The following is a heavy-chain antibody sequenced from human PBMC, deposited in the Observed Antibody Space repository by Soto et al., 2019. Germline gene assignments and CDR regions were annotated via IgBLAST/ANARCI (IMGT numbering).Heavy chain of an antibody. CDR1: GFTFSSYA. V-gene: IGHV3-23*01. CDR2: ISGSGGST. D-gene: IGHD2-2*01. Sequence: PGGSLRLSCAASGFTFSSYAMSWVRQAPGKGLEWVSAISGSGGSTYYADSVKGRFTISRANSKNTLYLQMNSLRAEDTAVYYCAARVILGVPAAIIAYVYWGQATLVTV. CDR3: AARVILGVPAAIIAYVY. J-gene: IGHJ4*02.